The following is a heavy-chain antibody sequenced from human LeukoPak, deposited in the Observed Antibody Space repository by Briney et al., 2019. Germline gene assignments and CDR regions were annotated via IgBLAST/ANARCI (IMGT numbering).Heavy chain of an antibody. Sequence: GGSLRLSCAASGFTFSNYNMNWVRQAPGKGLEWVSYISSSSNTMNYADSVKGRFTISRDNAKNSLYLQMNSLRAEDTAVYYCAELGITMIGGVWGKGTTVTISS. V-gene: IGHV3-48*04. CDR2: ISSSSNTM. D-gene: IGHD3-10*02. CDR3: AELGITMIGGV. CDR1: GFTFSNYN. J-gene: IGHJ6*04.